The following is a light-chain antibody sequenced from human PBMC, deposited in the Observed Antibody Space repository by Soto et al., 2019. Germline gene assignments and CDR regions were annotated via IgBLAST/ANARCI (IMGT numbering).Light chain of an antibody. CDR1: QSISSY. Sequence: DIQMTQSPSSLSAAVGDRVTITCRSSQSISSYLNWYQEKPGKAPKLLIYAASTLQSGLPSRFSGSGAGTDFTLTISSLQPEDFATYYCQQSSTALITFGQGTRLEIK. J-gene: IGKJ5*01. CDR2: AAS. CDR3: QQSSTALIT. V-gene: IGKV1-39*01.